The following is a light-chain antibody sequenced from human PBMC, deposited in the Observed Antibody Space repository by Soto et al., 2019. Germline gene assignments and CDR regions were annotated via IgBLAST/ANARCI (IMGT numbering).Light chain of an antibody. CDR2: GAS. CDR1: QSVSNSY. V-gene: IGKV3-20*01. J-gene: IGKJ1*01. CDR3: QHYDRAPMWT. Sequence: EIVLTQSPDTLSLSPGERATLSCRASQSVSNSYLAWYQQKPGQAPRLLIHGASIRATGVPARFSGSGSGTDFTLTISRLDPEDFAVYYCQHYDRAPMWTFGQGTKVDIK.